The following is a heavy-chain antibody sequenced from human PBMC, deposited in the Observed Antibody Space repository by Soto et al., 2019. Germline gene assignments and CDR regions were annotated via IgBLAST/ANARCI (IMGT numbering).Heavy chain of an antibody. J-gene: IGHJ2*01. CDR3: ARGASTYDIFTGYPHWYFDL. Sequence: GGSLRLSYAASGFTFSSYDMHWVRQATGKGLEWVSAIGTAGDTYYPGSVKGRFTISRENAKNSLYLQMNSLRAEDTAVYYCARGASTYDIFTGYPHWYFDLWGRGTLVPVSS. CDR1: GFTFSSYD. V-gene: IGHV3-13*01. D-gene: IGHD3-9*01. CDR2: IGTAGDT.